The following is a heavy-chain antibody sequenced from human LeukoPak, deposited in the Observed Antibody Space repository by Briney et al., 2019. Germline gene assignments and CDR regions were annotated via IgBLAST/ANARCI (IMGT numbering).Heavy chain of an antibody. J-gene: IGHJ4*02. D-gene: IGHD7-27*01. Sequence: PGGSLRLSCAASGFTFSSYAMHWVRQAPGKGLEWVAVISYDGSNKYYADSVKGRFTISRDNSKNTLYLQMNSLRAEDTAVYYCAGAPWGPFDFWGQGTLVTVSS. V-gene: IGHV3-30-3*01. CDR3: AGAPWGPFDF. CDR1: GFTFSSYA. CDR2: ISYDGSNK.